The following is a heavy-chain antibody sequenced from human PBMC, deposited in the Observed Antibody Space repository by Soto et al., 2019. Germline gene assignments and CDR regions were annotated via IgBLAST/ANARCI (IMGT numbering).Heavy chain of an antibody. CDR1: SGTISSINW. CDR2: IYHSGST. J-gene: IGHJ4*02. V-gene: IGHV4-4*02. CDR3: ARVTTNYFDY. Sequence: PSETLSLTNAVSSGTISSINWWRWVRQPPGKGLEWIGEIYHSGSTNYNPSLKSRVTISVDKSKNQFSLKLSSVTAADTAVYYCARVTTNYFDYWGQGTLVTVSS. D-gene: IGHD1-1*01.